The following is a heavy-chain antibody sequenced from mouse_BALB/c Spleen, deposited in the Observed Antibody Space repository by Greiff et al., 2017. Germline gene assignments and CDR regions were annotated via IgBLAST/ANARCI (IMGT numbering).Heavy chain of an antibody. J-gene: IGHJ3*01. CDR2: ISYDGSN. V-gene: IGHV3-6*02. Sequence: EVKVEESGPGLVKPSQSLSLTCSVTGYSITSGYYWNWIRQFPGNKLEWMGYISYDGSNNYNPSLKNRISITRDTSKNQFFLKLNSVTTEDTATYYCVRQLGFAYWGQGTLVTVSA. D-gene: IGHD3-1*01. CDR1: GYSITSGYY. CDR3: VRQLGFAY.